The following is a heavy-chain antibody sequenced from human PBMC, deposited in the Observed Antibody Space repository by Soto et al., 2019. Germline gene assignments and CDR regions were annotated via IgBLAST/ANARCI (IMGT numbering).Heavy chain of an antibody. D-gene: IGHD2-2*01. Sequence: GGSLRVSCAVSGFYFNNYGINWVRQAPGKGLEWVSSVSKSDYTYYSDSVKGRFTISRDNAKNSVSLQMNSLRAEDTAVYYCAREDSIIIPAVSDFWGHGTLVTVSS. CDR3: AREDSIIIPAVSDF. V-gene: IGHV3-21*01. J-gene: IGHJ4*01. CDR1: GFYFNNYG. CDR2: VSKSDYT.